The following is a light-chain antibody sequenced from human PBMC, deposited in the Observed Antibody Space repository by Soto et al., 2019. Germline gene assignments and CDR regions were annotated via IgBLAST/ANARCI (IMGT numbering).Light chain of an antibody. CDR3: QSYDRTNVV. J-gene: IGLJ2*01. CDR1: SGSIASNY. Sequence: NFMLTQPHSVSESPGKTVTISCTRSSGSIASNYVQWYQQRPGGAPSTVIYENNQRPSGVPDRVSGSIDSSSNSASLTISGLKTEDEADFYCQSYDRTNVVFGGGTKLTVL. CDR2: ENN. V-gene: IGLV6-57*03.